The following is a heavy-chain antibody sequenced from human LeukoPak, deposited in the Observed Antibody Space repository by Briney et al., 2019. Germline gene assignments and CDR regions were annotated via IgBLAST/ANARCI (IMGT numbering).Heavy chain of an antibody. D-gene: IGHD2-2*01. Sequence: LGESLKISCKGSGYSFTSYWIGWVRQMPGKGLEWMGIIYPGDSDTRYSPSFQGQVTISADKSISTAYVQWSSLKASDTAMYYCARSPRTTTPFTNFDYWGQGTLVTVSS. CDR2: IYPGDSDT. CDR3: ARSPRTTTPFTNFDY. CDR1: GYSFTSYW. J-gene: IGHJ4*02. V-gene: IGHV5-51*01.